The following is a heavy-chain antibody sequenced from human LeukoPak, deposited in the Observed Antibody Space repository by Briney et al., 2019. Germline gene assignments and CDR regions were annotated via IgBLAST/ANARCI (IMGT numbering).Heavy chain of an antibody. Sequence: SQTLSLTCTVSGGSISSGAYSWSWTRQHPGKGLEWIGYIYYSGSTYYSPSLKSRVTISVDTSKNQFSLKLSSVTAADTAVYYCARGRVNWFDPWGQGTLVTVSS. CDR1: GGSISSGAYS. CDR2: IYYSGST. J-gene: IGHJ5*02. D-gene: IGHD3-3*01. CDR3: ARGRVNWFDP. V-gene: IGHV4-31*03.